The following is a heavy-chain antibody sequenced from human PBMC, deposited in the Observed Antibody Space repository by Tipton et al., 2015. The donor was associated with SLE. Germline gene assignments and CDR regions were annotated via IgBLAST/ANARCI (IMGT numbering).Heavy chain of an antibody. CDR2: ISSSSSTI. V-gene: IGHV3-48*01. Sequence: SLRLSCAASGFTFSSYSMNWVRQAPGKGLEWASYISSSSSTIYYADSVKGRFTISRDNSKNTLYLQMNSLRAEGTAVYYCAKASSWSDAFDIWGQGTMVTVSS. CDR1: GFTFSSYS. CDR3: AKASSWSDAFDI. J-gene: IGHJ3*02. D-gene: IGHD6-13*01.